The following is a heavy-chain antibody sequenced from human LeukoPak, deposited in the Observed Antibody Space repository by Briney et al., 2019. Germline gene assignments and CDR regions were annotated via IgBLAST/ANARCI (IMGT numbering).Heavy chain of an antibody. CDR2: IDWDDDK. J-gene: IGHJ4*02. CDR1: GFSLSTSGMR. Sequence: SGPALVKPTQTLTLTCTFSGFSLSTSGMRVSWIRQPPGKALEWLARIDWDDDKLYRTSLKTRLTISKDTSKNQVVLTMTTMDPVDTATYYCARMPYCSSTSCYGEDYWGQGTLVTVAS. CDR3: ARMPYCSSTSCYGEDY. V-gene: IGHV2-70*04. D-gene: IGHD2-2*01.